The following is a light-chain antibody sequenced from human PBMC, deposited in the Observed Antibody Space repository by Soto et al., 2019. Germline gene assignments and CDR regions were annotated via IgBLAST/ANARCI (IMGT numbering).Light chain of an antibody. V-gene: IGKV1-9*01. Sequence: ILLTQSPSSLSASVGDRVTITCRASQGIDTSLAWYQQKPGKPPKLLIYAASNFQSGVPSRFRGSGSGTHFTLTISSLQPEDFATYYCQKYNSAPLTFGGGTKVDI. CDR3: QKYNSAPLT. J-gene: IGKJ4*01. CDR1: QGIDTS. CDR2: AAS.